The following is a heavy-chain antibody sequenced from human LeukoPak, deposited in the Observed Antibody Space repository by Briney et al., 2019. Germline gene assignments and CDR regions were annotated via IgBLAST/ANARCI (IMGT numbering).Heavy chain of an antibody. Sequence: SETLSLTCAVFGGSFSDSYWSWIRQPPGKGLEWIGEINHSGSTNYNPSLKSRVTISVDTSKNQFSLKLSSVTAADTAVYYCARVVRYYNVGHDYGMDVWGQGTTVTVSS. V-gene: IGHV4-34*01. CDR2: INHSGST. CDR3: ARVVRYYNVGHDYGMDV. J-gene: IGHJ6*02. CDR1: GGSFSDSY. D-gene: IGHD3-10*01.